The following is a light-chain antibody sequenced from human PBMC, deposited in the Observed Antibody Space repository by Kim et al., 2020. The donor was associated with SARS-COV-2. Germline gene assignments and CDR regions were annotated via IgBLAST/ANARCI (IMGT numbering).Light chain of an antibody. CDR1: QSVRSN. V-gene: IGKV3-15*01. Sequence: VSPGESVALCGRASQSVRSNLAWYQQKAGQVPRLLIYGASTRATDIPARFSGSGSGTEFALTISSLQSEDFAVYYCQQYNDWPLTFGGGTKVDIK. J-gene: IGKJ4*01. CDR3: QQYNDWPLT. CDR2: GAS.